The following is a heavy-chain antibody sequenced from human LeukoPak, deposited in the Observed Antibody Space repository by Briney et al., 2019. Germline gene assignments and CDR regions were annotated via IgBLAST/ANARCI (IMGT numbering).Heavy chain of an antibody. CDR1: GGTFSSYA. CDR3: ARDLPPYYFDY. J-gene: IGHJ4*02. V-gene: IGHV1-69*04. Sequence: SVKVSCKASGGTFSSYAISWVRQAPGQGLEWVGRVIPTLGIANYAQSFQGRVSITADKSTSTAYMDLSSLRSEDTAVYYCARDLPPYYFDYWGQGTLVTVSS. CDR2: VIPTLGIA.